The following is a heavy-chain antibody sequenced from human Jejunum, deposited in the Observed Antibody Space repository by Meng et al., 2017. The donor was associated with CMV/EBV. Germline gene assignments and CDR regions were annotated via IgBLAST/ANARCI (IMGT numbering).Heavy chain of an antibody. V-gene: IGHV3-21*01. J-gene: IGHJ4*02. D-gene: IGHD1-26*01. Sequence: AAAGFSFSNYMRNWVRQAPGKGLEWVSSISISGYRYYADSVKGRFTISRDDAESSLFLQMNSLGAEDTAVYYCARVLKGGTYFDNWGQGTQVTVSS. CDR3: ARVLKGGTYFDN. CDR2: ISISGYR. CDR1: GFSFSNYM.